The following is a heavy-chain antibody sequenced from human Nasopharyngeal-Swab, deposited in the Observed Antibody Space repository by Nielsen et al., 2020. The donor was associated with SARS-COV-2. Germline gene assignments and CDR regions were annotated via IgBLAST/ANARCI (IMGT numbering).Heavy chain of an antibody. J-gene: IGHJ6*02. D-gene: IGHD3-16*01. Sequence: SETLSLTCTVSGGSISSGGYYWSWIRQHPGKGLEWIGYIYYSGSTYYNPSLKSRVTISVDTSKNQFSLKLSSVTAADTAVYYCARCYVSDYYYGMDVWGQGTTVTVSS. CDR1: GGSISSGGYY. V-gene: IGHV4-31*03. CDR3: ARCYVSDYYYGMDV. CDR2: IYYSGST.